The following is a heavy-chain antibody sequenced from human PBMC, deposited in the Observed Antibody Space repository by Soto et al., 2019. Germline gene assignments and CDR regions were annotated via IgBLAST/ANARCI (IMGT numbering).Heavy chain of an antibody. V-gene: IGHV2-5*02. Sequence: QITLKESGPTLVRPAQTLTLTCDFSGFSLSTYHMGVACIRQPPGEALEWRALIYWDYDKRYSPSLKDRLAISKGSSSNQVVLTITNVGPGDTAIYFCAHAGDYALLTFDHWGPGTLVTVSS. CDR1: GFSLSTYHMG. CDR2: IYWDYDK. CDR3: AHAGDYALLTFDH. D-gene: IGHD4-17*01. J-gene: IGHJ4*02.